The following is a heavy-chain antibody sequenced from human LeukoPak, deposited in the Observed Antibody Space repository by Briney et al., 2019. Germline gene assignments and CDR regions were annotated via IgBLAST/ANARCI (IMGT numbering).Heavy chain of an antibody. CDR2: ISGSGGST. D-gene: IGHD4-17*01. J-gene: IGHJ4*02. CDR1: GFTFSSYA. Sequence: PGGSLRLSCAASGFTFSSYAMSWVRQAPGKGLEWVSAISGSGGSTYYAGSVKGRFTISRDNSKNTLYLQMNSLRAEDTAVYYCAHTGVPMTTIDYWGQGTLVTVSS. CDR3: AHTGVPMTTIDY. V-gene: IGHV3-23*01.